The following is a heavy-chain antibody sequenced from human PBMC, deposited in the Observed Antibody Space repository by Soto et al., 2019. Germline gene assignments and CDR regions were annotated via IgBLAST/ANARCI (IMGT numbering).Heavy chain of an antibody. V-gene: IGHV3-30*18. D-gene: IGHD3-10*01. CDR2: ISYDGSNK. CDR1: GFTFSSYG. CDR3: AKGRAASSASGSPMDV. J-gene: IGHJ6*02. Sequence: QVQLVESGGGVVQPGRSLRLSCAASGFTFSSYGMHWVRQAPGKGLEWVAVISYDGSNKYYPDSVKGRFTISRGNSKNTLYLHMGSLRAEETALYYCAKGRAASSASGSPMDVWGQGTTVTVSS.